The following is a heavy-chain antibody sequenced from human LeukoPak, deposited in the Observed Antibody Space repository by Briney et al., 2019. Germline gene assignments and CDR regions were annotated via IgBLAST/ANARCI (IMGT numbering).Heavy chain of an antibody. CDR1: GGSISSGSYY. Sequence: SQTLSLTCTVSGGSISSGSYYWSWIRQPAGKGLEWIGRIYTSGSTNYNPSLKSRVTISVDTSKNQFSLKLSSVTAADTAVYYCARDHFVVVPAANRYYYYYYMDVWGKGTTVTVSS. CDR2: IYTSGST. CDR3: ARDHFVVVPAANRYYYYYYMDV. V-gene: IGHV4-61*02. D-gene: IGHD2-2*01. J-gene: IGHJ6*03.